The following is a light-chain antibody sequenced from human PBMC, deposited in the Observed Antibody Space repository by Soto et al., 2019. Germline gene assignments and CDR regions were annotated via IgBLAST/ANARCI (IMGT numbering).Light chain of an antibody. V-gene: IGKV3-15*01. Sequence: EIVLTQSPATLSVSPGERVTLSCRSSHSVDINLAWYQQQPGQAPRLLIFRAATRATGVPARFSGRGSGTEFTLTISGLQSDDVAVYYCQQYSKWSPWTFGQGTKVDIK. CDR2: RAA. CDR1: HSVDIN. CDR3: QQYSKWSPWT. J-gene: IGKJ1*01.